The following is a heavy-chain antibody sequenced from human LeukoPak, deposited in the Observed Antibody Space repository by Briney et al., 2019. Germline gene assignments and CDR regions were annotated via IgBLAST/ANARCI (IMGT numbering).Heavy chain of an antibody. V-gene: IGHV4-59*01. CDR3: AGGRVWLAFDS. CDR1: GGSISNYY. D-gene: IGHD5-18*01. Sequence: SETLSLTCTVSGGSISNYYWTWIRQPPGKGLEWIAYGYCSGSTNYNPSLKSRVSISVDTSKNQFSLTLSSVTAADTAVYYCAGGRVWLAFDSWGQGTLLTVSS. J-gene: IGHJ4*02. CDR2: GYCSGST.